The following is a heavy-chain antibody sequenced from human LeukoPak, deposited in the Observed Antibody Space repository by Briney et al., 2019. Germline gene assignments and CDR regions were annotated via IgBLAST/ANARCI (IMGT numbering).Heavy chain of an antibody. V-gene: IGHV3-23*01. CDR3: GRDPNGDYIGAFDF. CDR1: GFTFRSYW. Sequence: PGGSLRVSCAASGFTFRSYWMSWVRLAPGRGLEWVSSIRGDGGGTSYADSVKGRFTISRDNSKNTLYLHMNSLRAEDTALYYCGRDPNGDYIGAFDFWGQGTMVTVSS. J-gene: IGHJ3*01. D-gene: IGHD4-17*01. CDR2: IRGDGGGT.